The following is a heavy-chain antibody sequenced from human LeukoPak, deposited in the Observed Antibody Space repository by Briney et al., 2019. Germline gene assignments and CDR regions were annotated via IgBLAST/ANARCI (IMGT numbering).Heavy chain of an antibody. CDR1: GGSFSGYQ. J-gene: IGHJ4*02. V-gene: IGHV4-34*01. Sequence: SETLSLTCAVYGGSFSGYQWSWVRQPPGKGLEWIGEINQSGSTNFNPSLKTRVTISVDTSKNQFSLKLRSVTAADTAVYYCARGARVGYSSGWSIDYWGQRTLVTVSS. D-gene: IGHD6-19*01. CDR3: ARGARVGYSSGWSIDY. CDR2: INQSGST.